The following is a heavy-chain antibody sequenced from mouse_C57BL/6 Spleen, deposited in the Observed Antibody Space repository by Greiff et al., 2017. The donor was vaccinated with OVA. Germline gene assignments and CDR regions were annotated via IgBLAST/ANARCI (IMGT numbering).Heavy chain of an antibody. CDR1: GYSFTGYF. CDR3: ARSGDYEGWYFDV. J-gene: IGHJ1*03. Sequence: EVKLMESGPELVKPGDSVKISCKASGYSFTGYFMNWVMQSHGKSLEWIGRINPYNGDTFYNQKFKGKATLTVDKSSSTAHMELRSLTSEDSAVYYCARSGDYEGWYFDVWGTGTTVTVSS. CDR2: INPYNGDT. D-gene: IGHD2-4*01. V-gene: IGHV1-20*01.